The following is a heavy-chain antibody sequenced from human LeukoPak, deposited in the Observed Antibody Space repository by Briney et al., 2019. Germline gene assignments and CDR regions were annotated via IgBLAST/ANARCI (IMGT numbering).Heavy chain of an antibody. J-gene: IGHJ4*02. CDR3: AKKRRVAGSWFDY. V-gene: IGHV3-30*02. Sequence: GGSLRLSCAASGFTFSSYGMHWVRQAPGKGLEWVAFIRYDGSNKYYADSVKGRFTISRDNSKNTLYLQMNSLRAEDTAVYYCAKKRRVAGSWFDYWGQGTLVTVSS. D-gene: IGHD6-19*01. CDR2: IRYDGSNK. CDR1: GFTFSSYG.